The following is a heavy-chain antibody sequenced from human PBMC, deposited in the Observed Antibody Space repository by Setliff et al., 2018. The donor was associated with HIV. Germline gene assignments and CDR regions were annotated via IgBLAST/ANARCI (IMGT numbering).Heavy chain of an antibody. Sequence: SETLSLTCTVSGYSISSGYYWGWIRQPPGKGLEWIGSIYHSGSTYYNPSLKSRVTISVDTSKNQSSLRLSSVTAADTAVYYCARRRSSGWYHYFGYWGQGTLVTVSS. CDR2: IYHSGST. D-gene: IGHD6-19*01. J-gene: IGHJ4*02. V-gene: IGHV4-38-2*02. CDR1: GYSISSGYY. CDR3: ARRRSSGWYHYFGY.